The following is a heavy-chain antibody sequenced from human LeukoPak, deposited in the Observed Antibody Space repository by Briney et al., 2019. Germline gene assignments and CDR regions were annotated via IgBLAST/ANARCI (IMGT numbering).Heavy chain of an antibody. CDR2: ISYDGSNK. CDR3: AREGWWLTANKFDY. Sequence: GGSLRLSCAASGFTFSSYAMHWVRQAPGKGLEWVAVISYDGSNKYYADSVKGRFTITRDNSKNTLYLQMNSLRAEDTAVYYCAREGWWLTANKFDYWGQGTLVTVSS. V-gene: IGHV3-30-3*01. CDR1: GFTFSSYA. J-gene: IGHJ4*02. D-gene: IGHD2-15*01.